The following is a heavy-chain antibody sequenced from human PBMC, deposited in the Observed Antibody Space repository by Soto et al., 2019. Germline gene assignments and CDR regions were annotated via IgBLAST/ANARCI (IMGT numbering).Heavy chain of an antibody. CDR3: ARGGVHYDYVWGSYRYKPYFEY. J-gene: IGHJ4*02. V-gene: IGHV4-34*01. D-gene: IGHD3-16*02. CDR2: INHSGST. CDR1: GGSFSGDY. Sequence: SETLSLTSAFYGGSFSGDYWSWIRQPPGKEREWIGEINHSGSTNYNPSLKSRVTISVDTSKNQFSLKLSSVAAADTAVYYCARGGVHYDYVWGSYRYKPYFEYWGQGTLVTVSS.